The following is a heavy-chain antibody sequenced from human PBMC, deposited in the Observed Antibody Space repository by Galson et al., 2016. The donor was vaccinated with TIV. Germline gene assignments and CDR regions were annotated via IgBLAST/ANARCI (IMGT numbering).Heavy chain of an antibody. V-gene: IGHV3-74*01. J-gene: IGHJ4*02. CDR3: TRGGEYHCGL. Sequence: SLRLSCAASGFTFGSYWMHWVRQAPGKGLMWVSRISYDGSDKIYTDSVKGRFTISRDNAKSSLYLEMNNLRAEDTAVYYCTRGGEYHCGLWGQGSLVTVSS. D-gene: IGHD2/OR15-2a*01. CDR2: ISYDGSDK. CDR1: GFTFGSYW.